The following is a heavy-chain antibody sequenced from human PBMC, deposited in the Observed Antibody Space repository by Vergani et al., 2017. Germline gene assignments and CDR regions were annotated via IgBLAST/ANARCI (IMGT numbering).Heavy chain of an antibody. CDR3: AREESGYYFDY. CDR2: IYYSGST. Sequence: QVQLQESGPGLVKPSETLSLTCTVSGGSISSYYRSWIRQPPGKGLEWIGYIYYSGSTNYNPSLKSRVTISVDTSKNQFSLKLSSVTAADTAVYYCAREESGYYFDYWGQGTLVTVSS. D-gene: IGHD6-25*01. J-gene: IGHJ4*02. V-gene: IGHV4-59*01. CDR1: GGSISSYY.